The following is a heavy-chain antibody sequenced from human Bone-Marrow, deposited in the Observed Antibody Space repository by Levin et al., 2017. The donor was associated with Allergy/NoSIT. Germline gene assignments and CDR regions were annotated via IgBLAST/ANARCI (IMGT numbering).Heavy chain of an antibody. CDR2: ISYDGSNK. J-gene: IGHJ4*02. CDR3: AKDLTGYSSGWYAGGYFDY. CDR1: GFTFSSYG. V-gene: IGHV3-30*18. Sequence: GESLKISCAASGFTFSSYGMHWVRQAPGKGLEWVAVISYDGSNKYYADSVKGRFTISRDNSKNTLYLQMNSLRAEDTAVYYCAKDLTGYSSGWYAGGYFDYWGQGTLVTVSS. D-gene: IGHD6-19*01.